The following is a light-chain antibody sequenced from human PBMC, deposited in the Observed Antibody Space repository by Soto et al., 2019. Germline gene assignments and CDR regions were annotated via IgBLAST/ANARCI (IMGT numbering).Light chain of an antibody. J-gene: IGKJ1*01. CDR2: GAS. V-gene: IGKV3-20*01. CDR1: QSVSSSY. Sequence: EIVLTQSPGTLSLSPGERATLSCRASQSVSSSYLAWYQQKPGQAPRLVIFGASNRATGIPDRFSGSGSGTDFTLTISRLEPEDFALYYCQQYGTSPPRWPFGQGPKLEIK. CDR3: QQYGTSPPRWP.